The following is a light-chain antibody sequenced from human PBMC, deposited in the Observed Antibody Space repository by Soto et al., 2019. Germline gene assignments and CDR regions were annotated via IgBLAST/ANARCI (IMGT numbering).Light chain of an antibody. CDR2: RNN. J-gene: IGLJ1*01. Sequence: QAVVTQPPSASGTPGLRVTISCSGSSSNIGSNYVYWYQQLPGTAPKLLIYRNNQRPSGVPDRFSGSKSGTSASLAISGLRSEDEADYYCAAWDDSLSGYVFGTGTKLTVL. CDR1: SSNIGSNY. CDR3: AAWDDSLSGYV. V-gene: IGLV1-47*01.